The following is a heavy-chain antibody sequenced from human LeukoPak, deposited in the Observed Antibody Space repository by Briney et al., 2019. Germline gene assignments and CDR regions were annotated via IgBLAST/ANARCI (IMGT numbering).Heavy chain of an antibody. Sequence: SETLSLTCTVSGGSISSYYWSWIRQPPGKGLEWIGYIYYSGSTNYNPSLKSRVTISVDTSKNQFSLKLSSVTAADTAVYYCARGGFFGVVLDYWGQGTLVTVSS. J-gene: IGHJ4*02. D-gene: IGHD3-3*01. CDR3: ARGGFFGVVLDY. V-gene: IGHV4-59*01. CDR1: GGSISSYY. CDR2: IYYSGST.